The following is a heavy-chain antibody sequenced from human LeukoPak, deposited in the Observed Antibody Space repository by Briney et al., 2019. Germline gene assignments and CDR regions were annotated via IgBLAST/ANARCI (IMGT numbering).Heavy chain of an antibody. CDR3: ATYSSPYYFDY. V-gene: IGHV3-48*04. CDR1: GFTFNKYS. Sequence: AGGSLRLSCAASGFTFNKYSMNWVRQAPGKGLEWVSYISSGSGTIYYADSVKGRFTISRDNAKNSLYLQMNSLRAEDTAVYYCATYSSPYYFDYWGQGTLVTVSS. J-gene: IGHJ4*02. CDR2: ISSGSGTI. D-gene: IGHD2-21*01.